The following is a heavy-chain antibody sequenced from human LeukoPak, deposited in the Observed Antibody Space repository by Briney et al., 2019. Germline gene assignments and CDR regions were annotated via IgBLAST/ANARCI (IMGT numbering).Heavy chain of an antibody. CDR2: IYHGGTT. V-gene: IGHV4-59*01. CDR3: AGGGYCGRTSCYAPLLDC. Sequence: SETLSLTCTVSGGSISRYYWGWIRQSPGKGLEWIAYIYHGGTTNYNPSLKSRVTISVDTSKSQFSLKLNSVSAADTAVYYCAGGGYCGRTSCYAPLLDCWGQGILVTVSS. J-gene: IGHJ4*02. D-gene: IGHD2-2*01. CDR1: GGSISRYY.